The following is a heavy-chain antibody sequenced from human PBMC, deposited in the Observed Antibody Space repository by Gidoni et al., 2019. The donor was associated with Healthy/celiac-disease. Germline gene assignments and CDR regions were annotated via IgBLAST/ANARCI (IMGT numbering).Heavy chain of an antibody. Sequence: QLQLQESGPGLVKPSETLSLTCTVPVGSISSSSYYWGWIRQPPGKGLEWIGSSYYSGRTYYNPYLKSRVTISVDTSKNQFSRKLSAVTAADTAVYYCARLDVWSGYYFDYWGQGTLVTVSS. CDR3: ARLDVWSGYYFDY. J-gene: IGHJ4*02. CDR1: VGSISSSSYY. D-gene: IGHD3-3*01. V-gene: IGHV4-39*01. CDR2: SYYSGRT.